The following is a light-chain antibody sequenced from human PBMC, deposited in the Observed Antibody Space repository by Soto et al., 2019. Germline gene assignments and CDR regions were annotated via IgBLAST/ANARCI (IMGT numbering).Light chain of an antibody. J-gene: IGKJ1*01. CDR2: GAF. Sequence: EKVMTQSPATLSVSPVERATLSCMASQSVSTNLAWYQQKPGQAPSLLIYGAFTRATGIPARFSGTGSGTEFTLTISSLQSEDFALYYCQQYNDWPLTFGQGTKVDIK. CDR3: QQYNDWPLT. V-gene: IGKV3-15*01. CDR1: QSVSTN.